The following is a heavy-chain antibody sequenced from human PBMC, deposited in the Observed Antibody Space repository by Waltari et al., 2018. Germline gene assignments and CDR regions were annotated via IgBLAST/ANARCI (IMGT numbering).Heavy chain of an antibody. J-gene: IGHJ4*02. Sequence: EVQLVESGGGLVKPGGSLRLSCSASGFTFSSYSMNWVRQAPGKGLEWVSAISSSSSYIYYADSVKCRFTSSRDNAKNSWYLQMNSLRAEDTAVYYCANEAAGQLDYWGQGTLVTVSS. CDR3: ANEAAGQLDY. V-gene: IGHV3-21*01. CDR1: GFTFSSYS. CDR2: ISSSSSYI. D-gene: IGHD6-13*01.